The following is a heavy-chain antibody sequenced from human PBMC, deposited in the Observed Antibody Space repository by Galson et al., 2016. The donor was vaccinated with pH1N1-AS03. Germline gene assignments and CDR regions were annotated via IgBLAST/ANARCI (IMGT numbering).Heavy chain of an antibody. D-gene: IGHD2-15*01. CDR3: VTDGTFGSTIEH. CDR1: GFTFSKTG. CDR2: IDEGGSHP. V-gene: IGHV3-21*01. J-gene: IGHJ4*02. Sequence: SLRLSCAASGFTFSKTGMNWVRRAPGKGPEWVSSIDEGGSHPYSADSLQGRFTISRDNTKNSLFLHMNSLRAEDPAVYYCVTDGTFGSTIEHWGQGTLVTVSS.